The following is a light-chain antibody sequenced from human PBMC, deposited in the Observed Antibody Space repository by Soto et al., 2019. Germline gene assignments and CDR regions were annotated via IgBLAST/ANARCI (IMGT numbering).Light chain of an antibody. CDR3: QHYSNWPPT. CDR1: ERVHRY. Sequence: EVVMTQSPATLSVSPGERVTLSCRASERVHRYLAWYHQKPGQGPSLLIYYASTRATAVPDRFTGSGSGTEFTLTISSLQSEDFGVYHCQHYSNWPPTFGPGTKVEIK. CDR2: YAS. V-gene: IGKV3-15*01. J-gene: IGKJ3*01.